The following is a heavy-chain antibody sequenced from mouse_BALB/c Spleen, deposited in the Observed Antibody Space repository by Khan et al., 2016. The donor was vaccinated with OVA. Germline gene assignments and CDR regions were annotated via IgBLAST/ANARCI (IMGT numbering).Heavy chain of an antibody. J-gene: IGHJ4*01. CDR2: INTYTGEP. CDR1: GYTFTNYG. Sequence: QIQLVQSGPELKKPGETVKISCKASGYTFTNYGMNWVKQAPGKGLKWMGFINTYTGEPTYAADFQGRFSFSLEPSASPAYLQLNNLKTEDTSTYYSARYGYSGTMDYWGQGTSVTVSS. D-gene: IGHD2-14*01. CDR3: ARYGYSGTMDY. V-gene: IGHV9-3-1*01.